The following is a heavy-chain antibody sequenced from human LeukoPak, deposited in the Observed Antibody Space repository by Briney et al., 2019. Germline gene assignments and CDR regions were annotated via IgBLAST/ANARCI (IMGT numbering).Heavy chain of an antibody. J-gene: IGHJ3*02. V-gene: IGHV3-23*01. D-gene: IGHD5-18*01. CDR2: ISGSGGST. CDR3: AKAATGLYSSSRYAFDI. Sequence: PGGSLRLSCAASGFTFSSYGMSWVRQAPGKGLEWVSAISGSGGSTYYADSEKGRFTISRDNSKNTLYLQMNSLRAEDTAVYYCAKAATGLYSSSRYAFDIWGQGTMVTVSS. CDR1: GFTFSSYG.